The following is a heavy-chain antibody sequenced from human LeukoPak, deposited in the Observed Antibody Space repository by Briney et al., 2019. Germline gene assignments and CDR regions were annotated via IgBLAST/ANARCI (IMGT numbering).Heavy chain of an antibody. D-gene: IGHD5-18*01. CDR1: GDSITSGYY. CDR2: IFHSGST. J-gene: IGHJ5*02. CDR3: ARTSSVDTALVGVHWFDP. Sequence: PSETLSLTCAVSGDSITSGYYWAWIRPPPGKGLEWIGSIFHSGSTYLNPSLRSRVTISLNTSKNHFSLILSSTTAADTAVYYCARTSSVDTALVGVHWFDPWGQGTLVTVSS. V-gene: IGHV4-38-2*01.